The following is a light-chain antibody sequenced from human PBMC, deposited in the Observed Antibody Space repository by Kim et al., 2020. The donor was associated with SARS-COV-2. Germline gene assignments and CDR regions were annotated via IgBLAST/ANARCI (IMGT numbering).Light chain of an antibody. CDR1: QGISSY. CDR2: AAS. Sequence: ASVGERVTITCRASQGISSYLAWFQQKPGKVPKRLIYAASSLQSGVPSRFSGSGSGTEFTLTISSLQPEDFATYYCLQHDSYPLTFGGGTKVDIK. CDR3: LQHDSYPLT. V-gene: IGKV1-17*03. J-gene: IGKJ4*01.